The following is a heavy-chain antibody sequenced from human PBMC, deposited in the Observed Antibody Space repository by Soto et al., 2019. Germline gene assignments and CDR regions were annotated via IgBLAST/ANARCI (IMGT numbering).Heavy chain of an antibody. CDR3: ARTRSFTLGFYYDGMGV. CDR2: IYPGDSDT. V-gene: IGHV5-51*01. CDR1: GYSFASYW. J-gene: IGHJ6*02. Sequence: GESLKISCKVSGYSFASYWIGGVRQMPGKDLEWMGIIYPGDSDTRYSPSFQGQVTISADKSLRTAYLQWTSLKASDTALYYCARTRSFTLGFYYDGMGVWGQGTTVTVSS. D-gene: IGHD6-6*01.